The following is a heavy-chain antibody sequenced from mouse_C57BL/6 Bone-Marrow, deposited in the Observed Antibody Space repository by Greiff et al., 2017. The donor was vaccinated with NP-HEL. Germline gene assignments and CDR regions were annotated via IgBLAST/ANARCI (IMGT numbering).Heavy chain of an antibody. V-gene: IGHV1-7*01. CDR1: GYTFTSYW. J-gene: IGHJ4*01. Sequence: QVHVKQPGAELVMPGASVKLSCKASGYTFTSYWMHWVKQRPGKGLDWIGHINPSRGDTKYNQKFKDKATLTADKSSSTAYMQLSSLTYEDSAVYYCASPLYGYDPYYYAMDYWGQGTSVTVSS. CDR2: INPSRGDT. CDR3: ASPLYGYDPYYYAMDY. D-gene: IGHD2-2*01.